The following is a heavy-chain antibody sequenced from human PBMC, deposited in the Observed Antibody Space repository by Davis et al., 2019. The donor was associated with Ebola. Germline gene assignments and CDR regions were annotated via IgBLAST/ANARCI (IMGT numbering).Heavy chain of an antibody. CDR3: TIGGSSGRADY. Sequence: GALKISCAASGFTFSGSAMHWVRQASGKGLEWVGRIRSKANSYATAYAASVKGRFTISRDDSKNTAYLQMNSLKTEDTVVYYCTIGGSSGRADYWGQGTLVTVSS. CDR1: GFTFSGSA. J-gene: IGHJ4*02. V-gene: IGHV3-73*01. CDR2: IRSKANSYAT. D-gene: IGHD6-19*01.